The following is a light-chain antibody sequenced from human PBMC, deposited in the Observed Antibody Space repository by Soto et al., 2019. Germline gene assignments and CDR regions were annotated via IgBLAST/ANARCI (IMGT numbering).Light chain of an antibody. CDR1: SRDVGAYNF. CDR3: SSYTTINNLWV. CDR2: DIT. J-gene: IGLJ3*02. Sequence: QSALTQPASVSGSPGQSVTISCTGISRDVGAYNFVSWYQHPGRAPKLIIYDITDRPSGVSGRFSGSRSGSTASLTISGLQAEDEADYYCSSYTTINNLWVFGGGTQLTVL. V-gene: IGLV2-14*01.